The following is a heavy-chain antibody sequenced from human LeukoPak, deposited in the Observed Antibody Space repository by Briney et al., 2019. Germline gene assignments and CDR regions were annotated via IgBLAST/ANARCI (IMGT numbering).Heavy chain of an antibody. D-gene: IGHD1-1*01. CDR3: ATYINWVAGDV. CDR1: GFTFSESW. J-gene: IGHJ6*02. Sequence: GGSLRLSCAASGFTFSESWMTWVRQVPGQGLEWVAHINHEGGGILCVDSVKGRFTISRDNPKGSVYLQMNSLRAEDTAIYHCATYINWVAGDVWGQGTTVIVSS. V-gene: IGHV3-7*01. CDR2: INHEGGGI.